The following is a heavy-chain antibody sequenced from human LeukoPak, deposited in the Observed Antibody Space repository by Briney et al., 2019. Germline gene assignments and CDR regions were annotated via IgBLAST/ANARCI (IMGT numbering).Heavy chain of an antibody. Sequence: PSQTLSLTCTVSGGSISSGGYYWSWIRQHPGKGLEWIGYIYYSGSTYYNPSLKSRVTISVDTSKNRFSLKLSSVTAADTAVYYCARAATTVTTYSYYYYGMDVWGQGTTVTVSS. V-gene: IGHV4-31*03. CDR1: GGSISSGGYY. CDR2: IYYSGST. J-gene: IGHJ6*02. D-gene: IGHD4-17*01. CDR3: ARAATTVTTYSYYYYGMDV.